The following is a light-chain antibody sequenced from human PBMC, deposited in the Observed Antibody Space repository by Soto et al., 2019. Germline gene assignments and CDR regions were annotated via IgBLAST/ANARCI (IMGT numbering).Light chain of an antibody. J-gene: IGKJ2*01. V-gene: IGKV3D-20*01. CDR1: QSGPTTS. CDR2: GAS. Sequence: VLTQSPVTLSLSPGERVTLSCGATQSGPTTSIVWYQHRPGLAPRLLVDGASRRATGIPDRFSGGGSHLIISRLEPEDFAVYYCQLYGGSPPYTFGQGTKVEIK. CDR3: QLYGGSPPYT.